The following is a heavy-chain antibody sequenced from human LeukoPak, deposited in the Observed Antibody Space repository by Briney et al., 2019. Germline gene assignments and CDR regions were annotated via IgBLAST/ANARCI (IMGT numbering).Heavy chain of an antibody. CDR3: AKGRDAFDY. CDR2: ISGSGGDT. J-gene: IGHJ4*02. Sequence: GGSLRLSCAASGFTFSSYWMHWVRQAPGKGLEWVSVISGSGGDTYYADSVKGRFTSSRDNSRNTLYLQMNSLRAEDTAIYYCAKGRDAFDYWGQGTLVTVSS. V-gene: IGHV3-23*01. CDR1: GFTFSSYW. D-gene: IGHD5-24*01.